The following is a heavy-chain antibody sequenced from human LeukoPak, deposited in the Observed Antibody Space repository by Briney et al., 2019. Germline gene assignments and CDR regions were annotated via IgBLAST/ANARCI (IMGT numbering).Heavy chain of an antibody. J-gene: IGHJ4*02. CDR3: ARRSCSGGSCYFDY. CDR1: GYTFTSYD. CDR2: MNPNSGNT. V-gene: IGHV1-8*01. D-gene: IGHD2-15*01. Sequence: ASVKVSCKASGYTFTSYDINWVRQATGQGLEWMGWMNPNSGNTGYAQKFQGRVTMTTDTSTSTAYMELRSLRSDDTDVYYCARRSCSGGSCYFDYWGQGTLVTVSS.